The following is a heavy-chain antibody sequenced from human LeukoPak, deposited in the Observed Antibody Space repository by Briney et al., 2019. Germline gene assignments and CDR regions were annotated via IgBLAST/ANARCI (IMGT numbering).Heavy chain of an antibody. CDR3: ARAKCGSCYVSYNWFDP. CDR2: INLNSGGT. J-gene: IGHJ5*02. D-gene: IGHD2-15*01. Sequence: ASVKVSCKASGYSFTGYYIQWVRQAPGQGLEWMGWINLNSGGTNYAQKFQGRVTTTRDTSISTAYMELSRLRSDDTAVYYCARAKCGSCYVSYNWFDPWGQGTLVTVSS. CDR1: GYSFTGYY. V-gene: IGHV1-2*02.